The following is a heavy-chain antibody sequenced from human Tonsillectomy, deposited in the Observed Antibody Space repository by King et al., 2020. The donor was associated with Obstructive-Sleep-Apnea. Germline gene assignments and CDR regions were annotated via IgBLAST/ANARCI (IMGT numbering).Heavy chain of an antibody. J-gene: IGHJ4*02. V-gene: IGHV4-39*07. CDR2: IYYSGST. CDR3: ARGFQWLVPLAGYVY. Sequence: QLQESGPGLVKPSETLSLTCTVSGGSIRSSSYYWGWISQPPGKGLEWSGTIYYSGSTYYNPSLKSRVTISVDTTKNQFSLKLSSVTAADTAVYYCARGFQWLVPLAGYVYWGQGTLVTVSS. D-gene: IGHD6-19*01. CDR1: GGSIRSSSYY.